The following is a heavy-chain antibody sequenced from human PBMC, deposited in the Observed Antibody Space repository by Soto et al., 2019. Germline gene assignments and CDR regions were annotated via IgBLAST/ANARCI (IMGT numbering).Heavy chain of an antibody. CDR3: ARVWDARGYSYGYFDY. J-gene: IGHJ4*02. Sequence: EASVKVSCKASGGTFSSYAISWVRQAPGQGLEWMGGIIPIFGTANYAQKFQGRVTITADESTSTAYMELSSLRSEDTAVYYCARVWDARGYSYGYFDYWGQGTLVTVSS. D-gene: IGHD5-18*01. CDR1: GGTFSSYA. CDR2: IIPIFGTA. V-gene: IGHV1-69*13.